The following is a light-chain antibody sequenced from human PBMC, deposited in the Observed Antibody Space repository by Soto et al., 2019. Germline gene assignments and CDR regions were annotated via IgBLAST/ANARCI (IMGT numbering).Light chain of an antibody. Sequence: QSVLMQPPSVSAAPGKKVTISCSGSSSNIGNNFVSWYQQLPRTAPKLLIYYNNQRPSGIPDRFSGSKSGTSATLDITGLQTGDEADYYCGTWDNSLIRVVFGGGTKLTVL. V-gene: IGLV1-51*01. J-gene: IGLJ2*01. CDR1: SSNIGNNF. CDR3: GTWDNSLIRVV. CDR2: YNN.